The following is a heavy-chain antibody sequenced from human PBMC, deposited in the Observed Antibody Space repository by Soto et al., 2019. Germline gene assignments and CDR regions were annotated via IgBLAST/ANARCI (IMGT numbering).Heavy chain of an antibody. V-gene: IGHV3-30*18. J-gene: IGHJ6*02. D-gene: IGHD1-26*01. CDR1: GFTFSSYG. CDR3: AKDPRLIVGATRYYYYGMDV. Sequence: GGSLRLSCAASGFTFSSYGMHWVRQAPGKGLEWVAVISYDGSNKYYADSVKGRFTISRDNSKNTLYLQMNSLRAEDTAVYYCAKDPRLIVGATRYYYYGMDVWGQGTTVTVSS. CDR2: ISYDGSNK.